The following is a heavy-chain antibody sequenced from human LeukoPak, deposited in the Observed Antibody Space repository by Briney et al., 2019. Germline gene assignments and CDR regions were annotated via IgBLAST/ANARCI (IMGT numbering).Heavy chain of an antibody. CDR1: GGTFSSYA. Sequence: SVKVSCKASGGTFSSYAISWVRQAPGQGLEWMGGIIPIFVTANYAQKFQGRVTITAGKSTSTAYMELSSLRSEDTAVYYCARGRQDHDYGGNSGDWAFDYWGQGTLVTVSS. CDR2: IIPIFVTA. D-gene: IGHD4-23*01. J-gene: IGHJ4*02. CDR3: ARGRQDHDYGGNSGDWAFDY. V-gene: IGHV1-69*06.